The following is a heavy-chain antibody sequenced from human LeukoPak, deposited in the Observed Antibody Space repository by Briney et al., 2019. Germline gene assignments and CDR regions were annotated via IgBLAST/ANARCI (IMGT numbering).Heavy chain of an antibody. V-gene: IGHV4-4*02. J-gene: IGHJ4*02. D-gene: IGHD6-13*01. CDR3: ASRTYSSGWYDD. Sequence: SETLSLTCAVSGGSISSSNWWSWVRQPPGKGLEWIGEIYHSGSTNYNPSLKSRVTISVDKSKNQFSLKLSSVTAADTAVYYCASRTYSSGWYDDWGQGTLVTVSS. CDR2: IYHSGST. CDR1: GGSISSSNW.